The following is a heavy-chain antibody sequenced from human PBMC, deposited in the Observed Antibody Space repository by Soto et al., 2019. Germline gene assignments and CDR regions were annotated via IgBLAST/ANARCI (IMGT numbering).Heavy chain of an antibody. V-gene: IGHV4-34*01. Sequence: QVQLQQWGAGLLKPSETLSLTCAVYGGSFSGYYWSWIRQPPGKGLEWIGEINHSGSTNYNPSLKIRVSLSVDPSKNQFSLKLSSVTAADTAVYYCARRGPTYYFDYWGQGTLVTVSS. CDR1: GGSFSGYY. CDR2: INHSGST. J-gene: IGHJ4*02. CDR3: ARRGPTYYFDY. D-gene: IGHD3-16*01.